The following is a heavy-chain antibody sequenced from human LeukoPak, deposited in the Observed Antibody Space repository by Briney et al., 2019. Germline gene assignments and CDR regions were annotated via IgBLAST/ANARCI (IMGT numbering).Heavy chain of an antibody. J-gene: IGHJ5*02. CDR3: ARGVRGNAAGSYDSSGFYYSWFDP. CDR1: GGSFSGYY. CDR2: INHSGST. D-gene: IGHD3-22*01. Sequence: SETLSLTCAVYGGSFSGYYWSWIRQPPGKGLEWIGEINHSGSTNYNPSLKSRVTISVDTSKNQFSLKLSSVTAADTAVYYCARGVRGNAAGSYDSSGFYYSWFDPWGQGTLVTVSS. V-gene: IGHV4-34*01.